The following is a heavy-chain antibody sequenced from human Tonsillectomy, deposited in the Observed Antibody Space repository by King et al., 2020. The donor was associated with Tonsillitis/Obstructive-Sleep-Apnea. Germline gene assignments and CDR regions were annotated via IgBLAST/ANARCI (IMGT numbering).Heavy chain of an antibody. CDR3: AKDLSPPEECGTYYFDA. V-gene: IGHV3-9*01. CDR1: GFTFHEYA. J-gene: IGHJ4*02. CDR2: INWNSGST. D-gene: IGHD1-26*01. Sequence: VQLVESGGGLVQPGRSLRLSCAASGFTFHEYAMHWVRHAPGKGLEWVSGINWNSGSTVYADSVKGRFTISRDNAKNFLFLQMNSLRAEDTALYYCAKDLSPPEECGTYYFDAWGQGTRVTVAA.